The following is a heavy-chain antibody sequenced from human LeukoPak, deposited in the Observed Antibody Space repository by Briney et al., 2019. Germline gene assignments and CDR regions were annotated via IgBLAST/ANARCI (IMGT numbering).Heavy chain of an antibody. J-gene: IGHJ4*02. V-gene: IGHV1-8*01. Sequence: ASVKVSCKASGYTFTSYDINWVRQATGQGPEWMGWMNPNSGNTGYAQKFQGRVTMTTDTSTSTAYMELRSLRSDDTAVYYCAREIAVAGKIGSDYWGQGTLVTVSS. D-gene: IGHD6-19*01. CDR1: GYTFTSYD. CDR2: MNPNSGNT. CDR3: AREIAVAGKIGSDY.